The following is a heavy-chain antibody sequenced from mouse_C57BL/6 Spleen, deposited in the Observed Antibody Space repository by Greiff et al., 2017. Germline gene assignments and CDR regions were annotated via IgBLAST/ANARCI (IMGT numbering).Heavy chain of an antibody. CDR2: IDPNNGGT. D-gene: IGHD1-1*01. J-gene: IGHJ4*01. CDR3: ARGLITTVVAPDAMDY. Sequence: EVQLQQSGPELVKPGASVKISCKASGYTFTDYYMNWVKQSHGKSLEWIGDIDPNNGGTSYNQKFKGKATLTVDKSSSTASMELRSLTSEDSAVYYCARGLITTVVAPDAMDYWGQGTSVTVSS. CDR1: GYTFTDYY. V-gene: IGHV1-26*01.